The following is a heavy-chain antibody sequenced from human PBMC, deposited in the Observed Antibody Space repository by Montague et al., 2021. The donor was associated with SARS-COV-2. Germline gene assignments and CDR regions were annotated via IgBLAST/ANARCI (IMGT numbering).Heavy chain of an antibody. D-gene: IGHD1-26*01. V-gene: IGHV4-4*07. CDR3: ARVKWELSVGNVFDI. J-gene: IGHJ3*02. CDR1: GDSISSYL. CDR2: IWTSGST. Sequence: SETLSLTCTVSGDSISSYLWNWVRQPAGKGLEWIGRIWTSGSTNSNHSLKSRVTVSVDTSKNQFSLKLSPVTAADTAMYYCARVKWELSVGNVFDIWGQGTMVTVSS.